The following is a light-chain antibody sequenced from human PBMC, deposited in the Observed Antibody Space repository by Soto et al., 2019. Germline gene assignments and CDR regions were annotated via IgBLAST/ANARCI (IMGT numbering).Light chain of an antibody. CDR3: QPYSTWPLT. V-gene: IGKV3-15*01. J-gene: IGKJ4*01. Sequence: ETGMTQSPATLSVSPGERTTLSCRASQSVSSSLAWYQQKPGQAPRLLIYDASTRATDVPARFSGSGSGTEFTLTVSSLLSEDFAVYHCQPYSTWPLTFAGGTKV. CDR2: DAS. CDR1: QSVSSS.